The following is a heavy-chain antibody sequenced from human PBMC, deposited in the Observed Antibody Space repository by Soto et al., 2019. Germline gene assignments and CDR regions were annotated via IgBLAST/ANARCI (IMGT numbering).Heavy chain of an antibody. J-gene: IGHJ5*02. V-gene: IGHV3-33*03. CDR3: AGKYDSSGS. Sequence: GGSLRLSCAASGFTFSSYGMHWVRQAPGKGLEWVAVIWYDGSNKYYADSVKGRFTISRDDAKNSLYLQMNSLRAEDTAFYYCAGKYDSSGSWGQGTLVTVSS. D-gene: IGHD3-22*01. CDR2: IWYDGSNK. CDR1: GFTFSSYG.